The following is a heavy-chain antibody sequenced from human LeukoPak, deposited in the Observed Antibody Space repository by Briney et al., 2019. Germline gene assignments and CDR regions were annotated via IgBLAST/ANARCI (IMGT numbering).Heavy chain of an antibody. Sequence: GGSELLYCSASGFTCSSYRMHWARQAPGKGLEYVSAISSNGGSTYYADSVKGRFTISRDNSKNTLYLQMSSLRAEDTAVYYCVKDRIQADSCGEIWFDPWGRGQGTPVTV. D-gene: IGHD3-22*01. J-gene: IGHJ4*02. CDR2: ISSNGGST. CDR3: VKDRIQADSCGEIWFDPWG. CDR1: GFTCSSYR. V-gene: IGHV3-64D*09.